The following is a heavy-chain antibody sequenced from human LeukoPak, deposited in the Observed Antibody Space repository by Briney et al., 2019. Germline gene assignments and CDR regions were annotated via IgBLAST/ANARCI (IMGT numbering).Heavy chain of an antibody. CDR2: ISGSGGST. D-gene: IGHD6-19*01. CDR1: GFTFSSYA. CDR3: AKGEVVGQWLVPPGYFDY. V-gene: IGHV3-23*01. J-gene: IGHJ4*02. Sequence: PGGSLRLSCAASGFTFSSYAMSWVRQAPGKGLKWVSAISGSGGSTYYADSVKGRFTISRDNSKNTLYLQMNSLRAEDTAVYYCAKGEVVGQWLVPPGYFDYWGQGTLVTVSS.